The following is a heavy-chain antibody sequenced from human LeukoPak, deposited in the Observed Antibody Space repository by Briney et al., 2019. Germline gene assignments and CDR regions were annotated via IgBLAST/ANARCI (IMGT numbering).Heavy chain of an antibody. Sequence: GGSLRLSCAASGFTFTSYAIHWVRQAPGKGLEWVAVISYDGSNKYYADSVKGRFTISRDNSKNTLYLQMNSLRAEDTAVYYCAKSDTDSGYDVSGYWGQGTLVTVSS. CDR2: ISYDGSNK. CDR1: GFTFTSYA. CDR3: AKSDTDSGYDVSGY. J-gene: IGHJ4*02. D-gene: IGHD5-12*01. V-gene: IGHV3-30*04.